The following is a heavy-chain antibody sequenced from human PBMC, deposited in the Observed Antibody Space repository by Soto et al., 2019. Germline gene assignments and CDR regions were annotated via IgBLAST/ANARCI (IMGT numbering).Heavy chain of an antibody. Sequence: ASVKVSCKASGGTFSSYAISWVRQAPGQGLEWMGGIIPIFGTANYAQKFQGRVTITADESTSTAYMELSSLRSEDTAVYYCASLYYYDSSGYYYVDYWGQGTLVTVS. D-gene: IGHD3-22*01. V-gene: IGHV1-69*13. CDR2: IIPIFGTA. CDR1: GGTFSSYA. J-gene: IGHJ4*02. CDR3: ASLYYYDSSGYYYVDY.